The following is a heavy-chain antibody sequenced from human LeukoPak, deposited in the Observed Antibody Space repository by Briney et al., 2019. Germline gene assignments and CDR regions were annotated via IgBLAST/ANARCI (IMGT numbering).Heavy chain of an antibody. CDR3: ARVFNHYGDSPGGYGMDV. Sequence: ASVKVSCKASGYTFTSYDINWVRQATGQGLEWMGWMNPNSGNTGYAQKFQGRVTITRNTSISTAYMELSSLRSEDTAVYYCARVFNHYGDSPGGYGMDVWGQGTTVTVSS. J-gene: IGHJ6*02. D-gene: IGHD4-17*01. CDR2: MNPNSGNT. V-gene: IGHV1-8*03. CDR1: GYTFTSYD.